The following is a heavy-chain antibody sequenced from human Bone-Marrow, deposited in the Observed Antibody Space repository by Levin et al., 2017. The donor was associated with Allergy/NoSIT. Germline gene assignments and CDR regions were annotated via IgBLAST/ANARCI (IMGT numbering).Heavy chain of an antibody. J-gene: IGHJ3*02. CDR3: AKGPGYSGYDSERGAFDI. V-gene: IGHV3-9*01. CDR2: ISWNSGSI. Sequence: SLKISCAASGFTFDDYAMHWVRQAPGKGLEWVSGISWNSGSIGYADSVKGRFTISRDNAKNSLYLQMNSLRAEDTALYYCAKGPGYSGYDSERGAFDIWGQGTMVTVSS. CDR1: GFTFDDYA. D-gene: IGHD5-12*01.